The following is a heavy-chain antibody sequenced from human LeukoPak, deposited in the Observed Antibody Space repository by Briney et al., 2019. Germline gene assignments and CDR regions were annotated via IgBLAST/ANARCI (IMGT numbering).Heavy chain of an antibody. CDR3: AHSRPYYYDSSGFQYYFDY. CDR1: GFSLSTSGVG. J-gene: IGHJ4*02. CDR2: IYWNDDK. D-gene: IGHD3-22*01. V-gene: IGHV2-5*01. Sequence: SGPTLVNPTQTFTLTCTFSGFSLSTSGVGVGWIRQPPGKALEWLALIYWNDDKRYSPSLKSRLTITKDTSKNQVVLTMTNMDPVDTATYYCAHSRPYYYDSSGFQYYFDYWGQGTLVTVSS.